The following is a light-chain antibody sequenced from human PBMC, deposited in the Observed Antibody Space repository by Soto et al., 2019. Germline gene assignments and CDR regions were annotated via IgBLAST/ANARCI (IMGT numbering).Light chain of an antibody. V-gene: IGKV3-11*01. CDR2: DAS. Sequence: EIVLTQSPATLSLSPGERATLSCRASQSVTDFLAWYQQKPGQAPRLLIYDASNRATGVPARFSGSGSGTDFTLTISSLEPEDSAVYYCQQRSDWPPLTFGGGTKVAIK. J-gene: IGKJ4*01. CDR1: QSVTDF. CDR3: QQRSDWPPLT.